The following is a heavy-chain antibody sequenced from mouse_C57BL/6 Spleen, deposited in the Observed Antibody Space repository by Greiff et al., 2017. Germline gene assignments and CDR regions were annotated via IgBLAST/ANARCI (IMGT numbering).Heavy chain of an antibody. D-gene: IGHD2-5*01. J-gene: IGHJ4*01. Sequence: EVKLMESGGGLVKPGGSLKLSCAASGFTFSDYGMHWVRQAPEKGLEWVAYISSGSSTIYYADTVKGRFTISRDNAKNTLFLQMTSLRSEDTAMYYCARKYYSNMDYWGQGTSVTVSS. CDR3: ARKYYSNMDY. V-gene: IGHV5-17*01. CDR2: ISSGSSTI. CDR1: GFTFSDYG.